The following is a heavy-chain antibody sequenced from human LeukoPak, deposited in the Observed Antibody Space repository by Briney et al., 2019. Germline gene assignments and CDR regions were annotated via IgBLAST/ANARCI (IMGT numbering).Heavy chain of an antibody. D-gene: IGHD6-19*01. CDR2: IYAGGTA. CDR1: GGSISNYY. Sequence: PSETLSLTCTVSGGSISNYYWSCIRQPAGKGLEWIGRIYAGGTASYNPSLKSRITMSADMSKNQLSLKLTSVTAADTAVYYCTREPVPWGQGTLVTVSS. J-gene: IGHJ4*02. V-gene: IGHV4-4*07. CDR3: TREPVP.